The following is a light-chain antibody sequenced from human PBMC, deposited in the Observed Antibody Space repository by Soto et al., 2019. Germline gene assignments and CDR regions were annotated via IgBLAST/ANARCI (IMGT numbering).Light chain of an antibody. CDR1: SSEVGGYDY. V-gene: IGLV2-14*01. Sequence: QSVLAQPASVSGSPGQSITISCTGNSSEVGGYDYVSWYQLHPGKAPKLMVFEVSNRPSGVSYRFSGSKSGNTASLTISGLQAENEADYFLSSYLISTVYLVGTWTKVTVL. J-gene: IGLJ1*01. CDR3: SSYLISTVYL. CDR2: EVS.